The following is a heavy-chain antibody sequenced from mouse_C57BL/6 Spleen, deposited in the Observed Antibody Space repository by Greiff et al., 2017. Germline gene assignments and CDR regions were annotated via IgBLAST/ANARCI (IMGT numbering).Heavy chain of an antibody. CDR1: GYAFSSSW. D-gene: IGHD1-1*01. Sequence: QVHVKQSGPELVKPGASVKISCKASGYAFSSSWMNWVKQRPGKGLEWIGRIYPGDGATNYNGKFKGQATLTVDKSSSTAYMQLSSLTSEDSAVYLGARNYYGPLLSMDYWGQGTSVTVSS. J-gene: IGHJ4*01. CDR3: ARNYYGPLLSMDY. CDR2: IYPGDGAT. V-gene: IGHV1-82*01.